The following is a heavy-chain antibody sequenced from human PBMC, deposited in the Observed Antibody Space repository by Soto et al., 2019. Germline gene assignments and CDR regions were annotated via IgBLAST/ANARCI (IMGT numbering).Heavy chain of an antibody. V-gene: IGHV2-5*02. J-gene: IGHJ4*02. CDR3: AHTGDYDMLTFDH. D-gene: IGHD4-17*01. CDR2: IYWDDDK. Sequence: QITLKESGPTLVRPAQTLTLTCDFSGFSLSTYHMGVAWIRQPPGKALEWLALIYWDDDKRYSPSLKDRLSISKDTSFNQAVLTITNIDPGDSATYFCAHTGDYDMLTFDHWGPGTLVTVSS. CDR1: GFSLSTYHMG.